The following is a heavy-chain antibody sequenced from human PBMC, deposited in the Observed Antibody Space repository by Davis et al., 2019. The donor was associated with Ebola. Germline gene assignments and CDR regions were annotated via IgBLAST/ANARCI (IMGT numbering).Heavy chain of an antibody. V-gene: IGHV1-46*01. J-gene: IGHJ5*02. CDR1: GYTLVSYY. CDR2: INPSGGTT. Sequence: ASVKVSCKASGYTLVSYYAHWVRQAPGQGLEWMGIINPSGGTTTYAQKFQGRVTMTRDTSTNTLYMELSSLTSGDTAVYYCAIQLWLQEYWFDPWGQGTLVTVSS. D-gene: IGHD5-18*01. CDR3: AIQLWLQEYWFDP.